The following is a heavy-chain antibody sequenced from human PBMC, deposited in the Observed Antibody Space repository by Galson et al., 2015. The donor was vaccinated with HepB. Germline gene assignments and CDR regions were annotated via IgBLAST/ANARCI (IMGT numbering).Heavy chain of an antibody. CDR1: GYKFTSYF. CDR3: ARGVLLWDGPDY. CDR2: INPSGGST. Sequence: SCKASGYKFTSYFMHWVRQAPGQGLEWMGIINPSGGSTDYAQKFRGRLTMTRDTSTSTVFMELSSLRSGDTDVYHCARGVLLWDGPDYWGQGTLVTVSS. V-gene: IGHV1-46*01. J-gene: IGHJ4*02. D-gene: IGHD3-10*01.